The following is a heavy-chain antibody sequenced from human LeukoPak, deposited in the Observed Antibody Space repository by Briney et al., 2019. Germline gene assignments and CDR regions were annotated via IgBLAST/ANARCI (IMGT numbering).Heavy chain of an antibody. J-gene: IGHJ3*02. CDR3: ARDPRGMIVVVSDAFDI. Sequence: SETLSLTCTVSGGSISTTGYYWGWIRQPPGKGLEWIGNIYYSGSTYYNPSLNSRLTISVDTSKNQFSLKLSSVTAADTAVYYCARDPRGMIVVVSDAFDIWGQGTMVTVSS. CDR1: GGSISTTGYY. CDR2: IYYSGST. D-gene: IGHD3-22*01. V-gene: IGHV4-39*07.